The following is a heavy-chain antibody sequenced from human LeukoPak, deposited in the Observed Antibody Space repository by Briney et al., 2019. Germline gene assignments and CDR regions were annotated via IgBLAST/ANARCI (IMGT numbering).Heavy chain of an antibody. V-gene: IGHV3-48*02. CDR1: GFTFSSYS. CDR3: ARPTYGDYGMDV. CDR2: ISSSSSTI. D-gene: IGHD4-17*01. J-gene: IGHJ6*02. Sequence: GGSLRLSCAASGFTFSSYSMNWVRQAPGKGLEWVSNISSSSSTIYYTDSVKGRFTISRDNAKNSLYLQMNSLRDEDTAVYYCARPTYGDYGMDVWGQGTTVTVSS.